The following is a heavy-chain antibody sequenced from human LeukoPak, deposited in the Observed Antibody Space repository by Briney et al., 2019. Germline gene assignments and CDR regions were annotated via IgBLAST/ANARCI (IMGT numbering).Heavy chain of an antibody. D-gene: IGHD3-3*01. J-gene: IGHJ6*02. CDR1: GGSISSYY. CDR2: IYYSGST. V-gene: IGHV4-59*01. Sequence: PSETLSLTCTVSGGSISSYYWSWIRQPPGKGLEWIGYIYYSGSTNYNPSLKSRVTISVDTSKNQFSLKLSSVTAADTAVYYCARDRRYDFWSGYYPYYYYGMDVWGQGTTVTVSS. CDR3: ARDRRYDFWSGYYPYYYYGMDV.